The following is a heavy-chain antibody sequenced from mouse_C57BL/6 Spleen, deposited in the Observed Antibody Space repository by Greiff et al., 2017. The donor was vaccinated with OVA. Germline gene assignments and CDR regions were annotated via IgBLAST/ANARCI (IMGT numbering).Heavy chain of an antibody. D-gene: IGHD1-1*01. V-gene: IGHV1-26*01. Sequence: EVQLQQSGPELVKPGASVKISCKASGYTFTDYYMNWVKQSHGKSLEWIGYINPNTGGISYNQKFKGKSTLTVDKSTITVYMELRSLTSEDSAIYYCARRDYGSSSWCAYWGQGTLVTVSA. J-gene: IGHJ3*01. CDR3: ARRDYGSSSWCAY. CDR2: INPNTGGI. CDR1: GYTFTDYY.